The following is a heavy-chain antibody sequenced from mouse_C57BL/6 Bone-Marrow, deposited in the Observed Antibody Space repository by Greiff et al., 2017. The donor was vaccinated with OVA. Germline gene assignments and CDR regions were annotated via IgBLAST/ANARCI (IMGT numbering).Heavy chain of an antibody. D-gene: IGHD1-1*01. J-gene: IGHJ2*01. V-gene: IGHV1-69*01. CDR3: APYYYGSYY. Sequence: QQSCKASGYTFTSYWMHWVKQRPGQGLEWIGEIDPSDSYTNYNQKFKGKSTLTVDKSSSTAYMQLSSLTSEDSAVYYCAPYYYGSYYWGQGTTLTVSS. CDR2: IDPSDSYT. CDR1: GYTFTSYW.